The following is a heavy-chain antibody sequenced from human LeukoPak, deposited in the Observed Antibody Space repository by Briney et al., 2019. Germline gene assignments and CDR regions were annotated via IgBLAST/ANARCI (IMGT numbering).Heavy chain of an antibody. D-gene: IGHD2-15*01. CDR3: ARGLGYCSGGSCPEEADWYFDL. V-gene: IGHV3-53*01. J-gene: IGHJ2*01. CDR2: IFSGGST. Sequence: GGSLRLSCAASGFTVSSNYMSWVRQAPGKGLEWVSVIFSGGSTYYADSVKGRFTISRDNSKSTLYLQMNSLRAEDTAVYYCARGLGYCSGGSCPEEADWYFDLWGRGTLVTVSS. CDR1: GFTVSSNY.